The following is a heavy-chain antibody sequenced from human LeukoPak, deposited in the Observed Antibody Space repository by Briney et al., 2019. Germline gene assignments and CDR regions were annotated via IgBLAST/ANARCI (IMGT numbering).Heavy chain of an antibody. CDR3: ARETTILYDFWSGSEFDY. CDR2: IYHSGST. D-gene: IGHD3-3*01. CDR1: GYSISSGYY. J-gene: IGHJ4*02. Sequence: SETLPLTCTVSGYSISSGYYWGWIRQPPGKGLEWIGSIYHSGSTYYNPSLKSRVTISVDTSKNQFSLKLSSVTAADTAVYYCARETTILYDFWSGSEFDYWGQGTLVTVSS. V-gene: IGHV4-38-2*02.